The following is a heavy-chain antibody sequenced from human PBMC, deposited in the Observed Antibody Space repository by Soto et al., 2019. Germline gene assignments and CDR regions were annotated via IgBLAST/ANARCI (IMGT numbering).Heavy chain of an antibody. V-gene: IGHV1-3*01. CDR1: GYTFTSYA. Sequence: ASVKVSCKASGYTFTSYAMHWVRQAPGQRLEWMGWINAGNGNTKYSQKFQGRVTITRDTSASTAYMELSSLRSEDTAVYYCARDRSRGGVLRFLEWLPAGGAYYYGMDVWGQGTTVTVS. CDR3: ARDRSRGGVLRFLEWLPAGGAYYYGMDV. J-gene: IGHJ6*02. CDR2: INAGNGNT. D-gene: IGHD3-3*01.